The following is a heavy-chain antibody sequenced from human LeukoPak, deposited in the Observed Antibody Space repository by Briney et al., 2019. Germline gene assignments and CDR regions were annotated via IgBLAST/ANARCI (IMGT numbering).Heavy chain of an antibody. CDR3: ARDREGGVIYVPGDY. CDR2: ISAYNGNT. V-gene: IGHV1-18*01. CDR1: GYTFTGYG. D-gene: IGHD3-16*01. J-gene: IGHJ4*02. Sequence: ASVKVSCKASGYTFTGYGISWVRQAPGQGLEWMGWISAYNGNTNYAQKLQGRVTMTTDTSTSTAYMELRSLRSDDTAVYYCARDREGGVIYVPGDYWGQGTLVTVSS.